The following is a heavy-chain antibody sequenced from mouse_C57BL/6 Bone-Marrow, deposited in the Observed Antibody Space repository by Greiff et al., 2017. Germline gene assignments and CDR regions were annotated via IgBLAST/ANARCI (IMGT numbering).Heavy chain of an antibody. V-gene: IGHV1-61*01. CDR2: IYPSDSET. Sequence: VQLQQPGAELVRPGSSVKLSCKASGYTFTSYWMDWVKQRPGQGLEWIGNIYPSDSETPYNQKFKDKATLTVDKSSSTAYMQLSSLTSEDSAVYYCARRRDGYNFDYWGQGTTLTVSS. CDR3: ARRRDGYNFDY. J-gene: IGHJ2*01. D-gene: IGHD2-3*01. CDR1: GYTFTSYW.